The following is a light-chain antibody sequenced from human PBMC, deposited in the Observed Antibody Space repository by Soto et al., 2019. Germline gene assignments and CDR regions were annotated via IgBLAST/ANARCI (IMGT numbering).Light chain of an antibody. CDR3: QEYNDFSRT. Sequence: DIQMTQSPSTLSASVGDRVTITCRASRSISNWLAWYQQEPGKAPKLLIYKASTLESGVPSRFSGSGSGTEFTLTITSLQPDDFATYYCQEYNDFSRTFGQGTKVDIK. CDR2: KAS. CDR1: RSISNW. V-gene: IGKV1-5*03. J-gene: IGKJ2*01.